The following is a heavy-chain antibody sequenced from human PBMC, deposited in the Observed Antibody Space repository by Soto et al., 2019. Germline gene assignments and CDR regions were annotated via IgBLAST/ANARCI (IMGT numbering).Heavy chain of an antibody. CDR2: IYYSGST. Sequence: SETLSLTCTVSGGSISSGGYYWSWIRQHPGKGLEWIGYIYYSGSTYYNPSLKSRVTISVDTSKNQFSLKLSSVTAADTAVYYCARDSREIHFDYWGQGTLVTVSS. CDR3: ARDSREIHFDY. V-gene: IGHV4-31*03. CDR1: GGSISSGGYY. J-gene: IGHJ4*02.